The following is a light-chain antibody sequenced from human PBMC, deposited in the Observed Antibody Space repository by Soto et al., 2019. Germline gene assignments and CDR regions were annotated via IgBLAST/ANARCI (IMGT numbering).Light chain of an antibody. V-gene: IGKV3-11*01. Sequence: EIVLTQSPATLSLSPGERATLSCRASQSVSSSLAWYQQKPGQAPRLLIYDASNRATGIPARFSGSGSGTDFTLTISSLEPEDFTVYYCQQRSNWPTFGQGTRLAIK. CDR2: DAS. CDR3: QQRSNWPT. CDR1: QSVSSS. J-gene: IGKJ5*01.